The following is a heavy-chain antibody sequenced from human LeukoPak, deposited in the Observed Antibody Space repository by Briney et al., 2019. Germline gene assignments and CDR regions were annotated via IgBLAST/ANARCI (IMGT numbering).Heavy chain of an antibody. CDR2: IKQDGSEK. CDR3: ARGPGDYPKGWFDP. CDR1: GFTFSSYW. Sequence: GGSLRLSCAASGFTFSSYWMSWVRQAPGKGLEWVANIKQDGSEKYYVDSVKGRFTISRDNAKNSLYLQMNSLRAEDTAVYYCARGPGDYPKGWFDPWGQGTLVTVSS. J-gene: IGHJ5*02. D-gene: IGHD4-17*01. V-gene: IGHV3-7*01.